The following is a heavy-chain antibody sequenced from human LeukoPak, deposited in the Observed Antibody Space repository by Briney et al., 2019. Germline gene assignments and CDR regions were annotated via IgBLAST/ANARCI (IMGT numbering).Heavy chain of an antibody. CDR2: ISGSGGST. Sequence: GGSLRLSCAASGFTFSSYAMSWVRQAPGKGLEWVSAISGSGGSTYYADSVKGRFTISRDNAKNSLYLQMNSLRAEDTAVYYCARAHVYYMDVWGKGTTVTVSS. V-gene: IGHV3-23*01. J-gene: IGHJ6*03. CDR1: GFTFSSYA. CDR3: ARAHVYYMDV.